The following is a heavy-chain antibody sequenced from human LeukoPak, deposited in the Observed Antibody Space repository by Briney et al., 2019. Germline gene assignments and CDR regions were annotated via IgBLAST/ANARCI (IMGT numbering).Heavy chain of an antibody. CDR2: IKHDGSET. CDR1: GFTFSSYW. J-gene: IGHJ4*02. D-gene: IGHD1-26*01. CDR3: ARGGSTFGC. Sequence: GGSLRLSCAASGFTFSSYWMSWVRQAPGKGLEWVANIKHDGSETYYVDSVKGRFSISRDNAKNSLDLQMHSLRDEDTAVYFCARGGSTFGCWGRGTLVTVSS. V-gene: IGHV3-7*05.